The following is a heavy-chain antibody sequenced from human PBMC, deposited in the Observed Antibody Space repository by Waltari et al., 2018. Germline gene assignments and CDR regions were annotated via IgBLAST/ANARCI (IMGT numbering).Heavy chain of an antibody. D-gene: IGHD5-18*01. V-gene: IGHV4-59*01. Sequence: QVQLQESGQGLVKPSETLSLTCTVSGGSISSYYWSWIRQPPGKGLEWIGYIYYSGSTNYNPPLKSRVTISVDTSKNQFSLKLSSVTAADTAVYYCARERIQLRTTRDFDLWGRGTLVTVSS. CDR2: IYYSGST. J-gene: IGHJ2*01. CDR1: GGSISSYY. CDR3: ARERIQLRTTRDFDL.